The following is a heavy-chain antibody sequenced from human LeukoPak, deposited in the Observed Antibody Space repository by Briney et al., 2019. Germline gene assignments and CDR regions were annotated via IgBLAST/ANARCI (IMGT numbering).Heavy chain of an antibody. Sequence: SETLSLTCAVYGGSFSGYYWSWIRQPPGKGLEWIGEINHSGSTNYNPSLKSRVTISVDTSKNQFSLKLSSVTAADTAVYYCARHRTGLMRGLVFDYWGQGTLVTVSS. D-gene: IGHD1-14*01. CDR3: ARHRTGLMRGLVFDY. J-gene: IGHJ4*02. CDR2: INHSGST. CDR1: GGSFSGYY. V-gene: IGHV4-34*01.